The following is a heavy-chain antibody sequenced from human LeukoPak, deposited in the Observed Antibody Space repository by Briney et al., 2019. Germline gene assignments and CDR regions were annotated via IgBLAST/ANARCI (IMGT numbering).Heavy chain of an antibody. D-gene: IGHD2-2*01. V-gene: IGHV3-48*03. CDR2: ISSSGSTI. J-gene: IGHJ6*03. CDR3: ARDRECSSTSCYDYYYYYMDV. CDR1: GFAFSSYE. Sequence: GGSLRLSCAASGFAFSSYEMNWVRQAPGKGLEWVSYISSSGSTIYYADSVKGRFTISRDNAKNSLYLQMNSLRAEDTAVYYCARDRECSSTSCYDYYYYYMDVWGKGTTVTVSS.